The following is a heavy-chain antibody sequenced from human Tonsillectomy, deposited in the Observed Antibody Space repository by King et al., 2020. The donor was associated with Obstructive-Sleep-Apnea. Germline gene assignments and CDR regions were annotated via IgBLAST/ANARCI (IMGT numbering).Heavy chain of an antibody. Sequence: VQLVESGGGVVQPGRSLRLSCAASGFTSSSYGMHWVRQAPGKGLEWVAFVRYDGSNKYNADSVKGRFTLSGDNSNNTLYLQMNSLRAEDTGVYYCAKNEPYSSRWYSSLNYYYYGMDVWGQGTPVTVSS. CDR1: GFTSSSYG. J-gene: IGHJ6*02. V-gene: IGHV3-30*02. CDR2: VRYDGSNK. D-gene: IGHD6-13*01. CDR3: AKNEPYSSRWYSSLNYYYYGMDV.